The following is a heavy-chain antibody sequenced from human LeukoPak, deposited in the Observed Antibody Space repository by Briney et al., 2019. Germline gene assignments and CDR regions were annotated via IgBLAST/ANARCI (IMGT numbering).Heavy chain of an antibody. D-gene: IGHD3-10*01. Sequence: GGSLRLSCAASGFTFSSYAMHWVRQAPGKGLEWVAVISYDGSNKYYADSVKGRFTISRDNSKNTLYLQMNSLRAEDTAVYYCARGHFGEFDPWGQGTLVTVSS. CDR3: ARGHFGEFDP. CDR1: GFTFSSYA. V-gene: IGHV3-30-3*01. J-gene: IGHJ5*02. CDR2: ISYDGSNK.